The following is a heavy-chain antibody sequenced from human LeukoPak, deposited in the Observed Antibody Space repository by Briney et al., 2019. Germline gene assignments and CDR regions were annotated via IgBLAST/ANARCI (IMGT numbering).Heavy chain of an antibody. CDR2: ISGSGTST. CDR1: GFSNHA. J-gene: IGHJ4*02. V-gene: IGHV3-23*01. D-gene: IGHD3/OR15-3a*01. CDR3: AKGAQYDFWSGYTLEYFDV. Sequence: GGSLRLSCAASGFSNHAMNWLRQAPGKGLEWVSFISGSGTSTHYADSVKGRFTISRDNSNNMLFLQMNSLRAEDTATYYCAKGAQYDFWSGYTLEYFDVWGKGTLVTVSS.